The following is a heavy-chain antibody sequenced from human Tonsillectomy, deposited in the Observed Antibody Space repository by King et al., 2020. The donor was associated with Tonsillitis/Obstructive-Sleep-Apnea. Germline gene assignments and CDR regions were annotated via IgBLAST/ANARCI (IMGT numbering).Heavy chain of an antibody. CDR3: ARVRVTFGGVISYYMDV. D-gene: IGHD3-16*01. J-gene: IGHJ6*03. Sequence: QLVQSGAEVKKPGASVNVSCKASGYTFSSYGISWVRQAPGQGLEWMGWISGYNGNTNYAQKFQGRVTMTTDTSTSTSYMDLRSLRSDDTAVYYCARVRVTFGGVISYYMDVWGKGTTVTVSS. CDR2: ISGYNGNT. CDR1: GYTFSSYG. V-gene: IGHV1-18*01.